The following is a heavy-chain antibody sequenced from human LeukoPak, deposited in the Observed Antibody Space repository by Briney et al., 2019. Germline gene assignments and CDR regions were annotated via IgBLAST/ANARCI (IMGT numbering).Heavy chain of an antibody. D-gene: IGHD6-13*01. V-gene: IGHV4-39*01. J-gene: IGHJ6*02. CDR1: GGSINSSDYF. Sequence: PSETLSLTCTVSGGSINSSDYFWGWIRQPPGKGLEWIGSISYSGSTHYSPSLRSRVTISADTSKNQFSLKLSSLTAADTAVYYCARGPYSSSSDYYYYGMDVWGQGTTVTVSS. CDR3: ARGPYSSSSDYYYYGMDV. CDR2: ISYSGST.